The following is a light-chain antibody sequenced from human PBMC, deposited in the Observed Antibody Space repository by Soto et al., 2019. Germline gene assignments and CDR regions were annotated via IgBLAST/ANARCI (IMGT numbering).Light chain of an antibody. CDR1: SSDVGNYNY. J-gene: IGLJ1*01. CDR2: MVS. V-gene: IGLV2-14*01. Sequence: LTQPASVSGSPGQSITISCTGTSSDVGNYNYVSWYQQYPGRVPKLLIYMVSNRASGVSNRFSGSKSGNTASLTISGLQAEDEADYFCTSPTPGSLYVFGTGTKVTAL. CDR3: TSPTPGSLYV.